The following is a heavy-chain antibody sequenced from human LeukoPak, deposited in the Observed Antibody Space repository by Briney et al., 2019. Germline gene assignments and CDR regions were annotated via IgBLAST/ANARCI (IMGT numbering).Heavy chain of an antibody. CDR3: ARGLPYYDFWSGYYKKNWFDP. CDR2: LYYSGST. V-gene: IGHV4-39*01. CDR1: GGSISSSTYY. J-gene: IGHJ5*02. D-gene: IGHD3-3*01. Sequence: SSETLSLTCTVSGGSISSSTYYWGWIRQPPGKGLEWIGNLYYSGSTYYNPSLKSRVTISVDTSKNQFSLKLSSVTAADTAVYYCARGLPYYDFWSGYYKKNWFDPWGQGTLVTVSS.